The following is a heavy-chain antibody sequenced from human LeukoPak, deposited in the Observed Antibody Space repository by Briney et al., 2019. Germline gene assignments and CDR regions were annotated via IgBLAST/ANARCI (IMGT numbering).Heavy chain of an antibody. V-gene: IGHV4-34*01. CDR3: ARDGGSNNYWFDP. Sequence: SETLSLTCALYGGSFGVYYWSWIRQPPGKGLEWIGEINHSGRTNYNPSLKSRVTISLDKSKNQFSLKLSSVAAADTAVYFCARDGGSNNYWFDPWGQGTLVIVSS. D-gene: IGHD4-23*01. J-gene: IGHJ5*02. CDR1: GGSFGVYY. CDR2: INHSGRT.